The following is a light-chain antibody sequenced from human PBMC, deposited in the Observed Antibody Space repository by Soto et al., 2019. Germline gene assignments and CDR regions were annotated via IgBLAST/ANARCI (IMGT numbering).Light chain of an antibody. CDR3: QQYSTYTPRT. CDR2: GAS. CDR1: QSVSSSY. J-gene: IGKJ1*01. Sequence: EIVLTHSPGRLSFSPGEIATLSFRASQSVSSSYLAWYQQKPGQAPRLLIYGASSRATGIPDRFSGSGSGTEFTLTISSLQPDDFATYYCQQYSTYTPRTFGQGTKVE. V-gene: IGKV3-20*01.